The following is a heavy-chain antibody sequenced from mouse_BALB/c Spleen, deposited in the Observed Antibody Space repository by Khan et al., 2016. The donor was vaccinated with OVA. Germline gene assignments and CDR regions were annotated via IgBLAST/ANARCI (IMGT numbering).Heavy chain of an antibody. Sequence: QVRLQQSGPELVRPGVSVKISCKGSGYTFTDYAMHWVKQSHAKSLEWIGLISTYSGNTNYKQKFKGKATMTVDKSSSTAYMELARLTSEDSAIYYDTRPAYDGYYDYWGQGTTLTVSS. D-gene: IGHD2-3*01. V-gene: IGHV1S137*01. CDR1: GYTFTDYA. J-gene: IGHJ2*01. CDR3: TRPAYDGYYDY. CDR2: ISTYSGNT.